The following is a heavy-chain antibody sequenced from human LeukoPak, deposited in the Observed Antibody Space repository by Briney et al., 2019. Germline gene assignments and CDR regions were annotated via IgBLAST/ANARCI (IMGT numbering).Heavy chain of an antibody. Sequence: GASVKVSCKASGYTFTSYGISWVRQAPGQGLEWMGWISAYNDNTNYAQKLQGRVTMTTDTSTSTAYMELRSLRSEDTAVYYCASAGMIRIVGATSPTAIYYYYYGMDVWGQGTTVTVSS. CDR1: GYTFTSYG. J-gene: IGHJ6*02. V-gene: IGHV1-18*01. CDR2: ISAYNDNT. CDR3: ASAGMIRIVGATSPTAIYYYYYGMDV. D-gene: IGHD1-26*01.